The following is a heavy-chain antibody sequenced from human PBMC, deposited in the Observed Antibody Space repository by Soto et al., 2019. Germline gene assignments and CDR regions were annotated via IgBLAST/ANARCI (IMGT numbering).Heavy chain of an antibody. CDR2: IYYSGST. D-gene: IGHD6-13*01. Sequence: PSETLSLTCTVSGGSISSYYWSWIRQPPGKGLEWIGYIYYSGSTNYNPSLKSRVTISVDTSKNQFSLKLSSVTAADTAVYYCARAKGYIAAAAQYDYWGQGTLVTVSS. J-gene: IGHJ4*02. V-gene: IGHV4-59*01. CDR1: GGSISSYY. CDR3: ARAKGYIAAAAQYDY.